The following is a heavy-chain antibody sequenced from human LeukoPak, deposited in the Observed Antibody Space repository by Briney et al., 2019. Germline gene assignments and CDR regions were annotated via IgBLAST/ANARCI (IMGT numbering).Heavy chain of an antibody. Sequence: SETLSLTCTVSGGSISSYYWSWIRQPPGKGLEWIGYIYYSGSTNYNPSLKSRVTISVDTSKNQFSLKLSSVTAADTAVYYCARMNSGWGPFFDYWGQGTLVTVSP. CDR2: IYYSGST. D-gene: IGHD6-19*01. CDR3: ARMNSGWGPFFDY. CDR1: GGSISSYY. J-gene: IGHJ4*02. V-gene: IGHV4-59*01.